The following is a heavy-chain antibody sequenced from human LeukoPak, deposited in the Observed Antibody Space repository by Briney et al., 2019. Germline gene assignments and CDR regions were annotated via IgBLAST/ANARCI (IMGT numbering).Heavy chain of an antibody. D-gene: IGHD2-15*01. Sequence: PSETLSLTCTVSGGSISPYYWSWIRQPPGKGLEWIGYIYYSGSTNYNPSLKSRVTISVDTSKNQFSLKLSSVTAADTAVYYCSRGYCSGDSCYHSYPWFDYWGQGTLVTVSS. V-gene: IGHV4-59*12. CDR1: GGSISPYY. CDR3: SRGYCSGDSCYHSYPWFDY. CDR2: IYYSGST. J-gene: IGHJ4*02.